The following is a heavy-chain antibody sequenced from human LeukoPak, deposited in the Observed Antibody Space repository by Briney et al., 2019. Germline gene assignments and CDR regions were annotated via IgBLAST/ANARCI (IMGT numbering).Heavy chain of an antibody. Sequence: GGSLRLSCAASGFTFSSYAMHWVRQAPGKGLEWVAVISYDGSNKYYADSVKGRFTISRDNAKNSLYLQMNSLRAEDTAVYYCARVGVGATYFDYWGQGTLVTVSS. V-gene: IGHV3-30*04. D-gene: IGHD1-26*01. J-gene: IGHJ4*02. CDR3: ARVGVGATYFDY. CDR1: GFTFSSYA. CDR2: ISYDGSNK.